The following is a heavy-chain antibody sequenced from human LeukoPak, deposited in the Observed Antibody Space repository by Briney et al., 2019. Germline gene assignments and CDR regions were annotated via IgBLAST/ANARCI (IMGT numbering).Heavy chain of an antibody. CDR1: GGSISSSSYY. Sequence: PSETLSLTCTVSGGSISSSSYYWGWIRQPPGKGLEWIGSIYHSGSTYYNPSLKSRVTISVDTSKNQFSLKLSSVTAADTAVYYCARHSYYDPTTDYWGQGTLVTVSS. V-gene: IGHV4-39*01. J-gene: IGHJ4*02. D-gene: IGHD3-22*01. CDR3: ARHSYYDPTTDY. CDR2: IYHSGST.